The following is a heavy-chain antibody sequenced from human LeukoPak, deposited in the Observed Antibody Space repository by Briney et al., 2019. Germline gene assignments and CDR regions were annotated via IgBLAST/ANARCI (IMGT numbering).Heavy chain of an antibody. V-gene: IGHV1-24*01. CDR2: FDPEDGET. CDR1: GYTLTELS. CDR3: APITMVRGVIDYYYGMDV. Sequence: GASVKVSCKVSGYTLTELSMHWVRQAPGKGLEWMGGFDPEDGETIYAQKFQGRVTMTEDTSTDTAYMELSSLRSEDTAVYYCAPITMVRGVIDYYYGMDVWGQGTTVTVSS. D-gene: IGHD3-10*01. J-gene: IGHJ6*02.